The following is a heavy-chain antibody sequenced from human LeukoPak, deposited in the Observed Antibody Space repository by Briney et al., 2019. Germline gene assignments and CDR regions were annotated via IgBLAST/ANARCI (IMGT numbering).Heavy chain of an antibody. V-gene: IGHV4-61*02. D-gene: IGHD2-2*01. J-gene: IGHJ4*02. Sequence: SETLSLTCTVSGGSISSGSYYWSWIRQPAGKGLEWIGRIYTSGSTNYNPSLKSRVTISVDTSKNQFSLKLSSVTAADTAGYYCARESIVVVPAAMRDYFDYWGQGTLVTVSS. CDR3: ARESIVVVPAAMRDYFDY. CDR1: GGSISSGSYY. CDR2: IYTSGST.